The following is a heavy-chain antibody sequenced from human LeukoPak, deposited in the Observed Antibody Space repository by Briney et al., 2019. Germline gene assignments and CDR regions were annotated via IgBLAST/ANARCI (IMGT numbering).Heavy chain of an antibody. V-gene: IGHV1-8*01. CDR1: GYTFTSYD. D-gene: IGHD3-22*01. CDR2: TNPNSGNT. J-gene: IGHJ5*02. CDR3: ARMHYYDSSGLNWFDP. Sequence: GASVKVSCKASGYTFTSYDINWVRQATGQGLEWMGWTNPNSGNTGYAQKFQGRVTMTGDTSISTAYMELSSLRSDDTAVYYCARMHYYDSSGLNWFDPWGQGTLVTVSS.